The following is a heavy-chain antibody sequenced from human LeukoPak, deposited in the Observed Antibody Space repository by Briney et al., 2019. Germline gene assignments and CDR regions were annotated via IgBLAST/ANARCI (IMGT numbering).Heavy chain of an antibody. Sequence: PGGSLRLSCAVSGFPFSGYWMGWVRQAAGNGLEWVATINEDGSEIYYVDSVKGRFTISRDNAKNSLSLQMNSLRAEDTTLYYCARGFDGRSAFDIWGQGTMGTVSS. CDR2: INEDGSEI. V-gene: IGHV3-7*01. CDR3: ARGFDGRSAFDI. D-gene: IGHD3-10*01. J-gene: IGHJ3*02. CDR1: GFPFSGYW.